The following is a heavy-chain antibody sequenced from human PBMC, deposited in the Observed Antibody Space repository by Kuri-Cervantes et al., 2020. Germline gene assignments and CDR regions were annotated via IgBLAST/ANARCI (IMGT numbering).Heavy chain of an antibody. J-gene: IGHJ4*02. CDR1: GYTFTSYD. D-gene: IGHD4-17*01. Sequence: ASVKVSCKASGYTFTSYDINWVRQAPGQGLEWMGWISPFHGTTNYAQKFQGRVTMATDTSTSTAYMELRSLRSDDTAVYYCSSSPGDYVARGQGTLVTVSS. CDR3: SSSPGDYVA. V-gene: IGHV1-18*01. CDR2: ISPFHGTT.